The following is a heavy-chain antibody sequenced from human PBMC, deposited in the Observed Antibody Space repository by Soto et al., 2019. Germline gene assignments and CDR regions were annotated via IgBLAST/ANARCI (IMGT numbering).Heavy chain of an antibody. CDR2: ISSSGSTI. CDR3: ARLALLYAHNNDPYYSYGMDV. V-gene: IGHV3-11*01. CDR1: GFTFSDYY. Sequence: QVQLVESGGGLVKPGGSLRLSCAASGFTFSDYYMSWIRQAPGKGLEWVSYISSSGSTIYYADSVRGRFTISRDNAKNSLYLQMNSLRAEDTALYYSARLALLYAHNNDPYYSYGMDVWGQGTTVTVSS. J-gene: IGHJ6*02. D-gene: IGHD2-2*02.